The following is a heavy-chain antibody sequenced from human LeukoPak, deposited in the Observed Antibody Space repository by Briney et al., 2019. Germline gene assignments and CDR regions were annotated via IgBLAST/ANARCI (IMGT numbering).Heavy chain of an antibody. CDR1: GFTFSSYA. V-gene: IGHV3-23*01. CDR2: SSGSGDNT. D-gene: IGHD3-22*01. CDR3: AKGSYYDSSGSFYFDY. Sequence: GGSLRLSCAASGFTFSSYAMSWVRQAPGKGLEWVSGSSGSGDNTYYADSVKGRFTISRDNSKNTLYVQVNSLGTEDTAAYYCAKGSYYDSSGSFYFDYWGQGTLVTVSS. J-gene: IGHJ4*02.